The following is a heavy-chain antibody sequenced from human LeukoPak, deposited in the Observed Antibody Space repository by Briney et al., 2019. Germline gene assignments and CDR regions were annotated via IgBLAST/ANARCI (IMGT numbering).Heavy chain of an antibody. V-gene: IGHV4-30-4*08. CDR1: GGSISSGDYY. D-gene: IGHD6-19*01. J-gene: IGHJ4*02. CDR2: IYYSGTT. Sequence: NPSQTLSLTCTVSGGSISSGDYYWSWIRHPPGKGLEWLGYIYYSGTTYYNPSLKSRITISIDTSKSQFSLKLSSVTAADTAVYYCARQKRNSSGWYGDYWGQGTLVTVSS. CDR3: ARQKRNSSGWYGDY.